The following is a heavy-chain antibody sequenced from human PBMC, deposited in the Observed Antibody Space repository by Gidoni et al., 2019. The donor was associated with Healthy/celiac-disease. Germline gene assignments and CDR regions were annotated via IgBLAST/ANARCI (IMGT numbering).Heavy chain of an antibody. D-gene: IGHD6-19*01. CDR2: IDWDDDK. Sequence: QVTLRESGPALVKPTQTLTLTCTFSGFSLSTSGMCVSWIRQPPGKALEWLARIDWDDDKYYSTSLKTRLTISKDTSKNQVVLTMTNMDPVDTATYYCARIRSSGWAFDYWGQGTLVTVSS. J-gene: IGHJ4*02. V-gene: IGHV2-70*15. CDR1: GFSLSTSGMC. CDR3: ARIRSSGWAFDY.